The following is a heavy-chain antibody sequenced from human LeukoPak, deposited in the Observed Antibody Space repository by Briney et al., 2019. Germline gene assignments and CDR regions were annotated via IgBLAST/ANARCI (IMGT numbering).Heavy chain of an antibody. D-gene: IGHD1-14*01. CDR2: ISSSGSTI. CDR3: AKVRTQYRLDAFDI. Sequence: GSLRLSCAASGFTFSSYEMNWVRQAPGKGLEWVSYISSSGSTIYYADSVKGRFTISRDNAKNSLYLQMNSLRAEDTAVYYCAKVRTQYRLDAFDIWGQGTMVTVSS. CDR1: GFTFSSYE. J-gene: IGHJ3*02. V-gene: IGHV3-48*03.